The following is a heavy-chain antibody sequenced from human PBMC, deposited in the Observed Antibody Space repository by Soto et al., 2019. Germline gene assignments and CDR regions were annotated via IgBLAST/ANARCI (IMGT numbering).Heavy chain of an antibody. CDR1: GFTFSAYA. CDR2: ISGSGDRT. J-gene: IGHJ4*02. D-gene: IGHD3-10*01. V-gene: IGHV3-23*01. CDR3: AKGRGGSGSLTPRVDF. Sequence: EVQLLQSGGDLVQPGGSLRLSCAASGFTFSAYAMSWVRQAPGKGLEWVSAISGSGDRTYYADSVKGRFTISRDSSDNTLYLQMSSLRAEDTALYYCAKGRGGSGSLTPRVDFWGQGTLVTVSS.